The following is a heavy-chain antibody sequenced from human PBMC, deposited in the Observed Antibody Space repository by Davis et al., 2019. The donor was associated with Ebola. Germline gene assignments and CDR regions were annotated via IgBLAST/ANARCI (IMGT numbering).Heavy chain of an antibody. J-gene: IGHJ6*03. CDR3: VKVAGRSPCSSTSCSLDV. V-gene: IGHV3-23*01. CDR1: GFTFSNYA. D-gene: IGHD2-2*01. CDR2: VSAPGHTK. Sequence: GESLKISCAASGFTFSNYAVSWVRQSPGKGLEWISTVSAPGHTKYYADAVRGRFTVGRDNSLNTVFLQMNSLRADDTAVYYCVKVAGRSPCSSTSCSLDVWGKGTTVIVSS.